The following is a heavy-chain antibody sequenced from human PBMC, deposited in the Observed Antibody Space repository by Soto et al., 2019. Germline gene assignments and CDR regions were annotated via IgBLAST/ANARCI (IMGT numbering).Heavy chain of an antibody. CDR3: TRWDGRCSGGSCFFDS. Sequence: EVQLVESGGGLVQSGGSLRLSCIASGFSLTQYWMSWVRQTPRKGLEWVAKINEDGTKRDYMESVEGRFTISRDNANNSVSLQMNSLRADDTAVYFCTRWDGRCSGGSCFFDSGGQGTLVTVSS. J-gene: IGHJ4*02. D-gene: IGHD2-15*01. CDR2: INEDGTKR. CDR1: GFSLTQYW. V-gene: IGHV3-7*01.